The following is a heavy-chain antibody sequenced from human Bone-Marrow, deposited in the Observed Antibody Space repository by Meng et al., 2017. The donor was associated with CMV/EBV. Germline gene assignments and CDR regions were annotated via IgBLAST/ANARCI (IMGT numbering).Heavy chain of an antibody. CDR2: ISYDGSNK. CDR3: ARGAEAYGNSTNCDIPY. V-gene: IGHV3-30-3*01. J-gene: IGHJ4*02. D-gene: IGHD2-2*02. CDR1: GFTFSSYA. Sequence: LTLTCAASGFTFSSYAMGWVRQVPGKGLEWVAVISYDGSNKYYAQSVKGRVTISRDNSKNTLYLQRNSLRAADTAVYYCARGAEAYGNSTNCDIPYWGQGTLVTVSS.